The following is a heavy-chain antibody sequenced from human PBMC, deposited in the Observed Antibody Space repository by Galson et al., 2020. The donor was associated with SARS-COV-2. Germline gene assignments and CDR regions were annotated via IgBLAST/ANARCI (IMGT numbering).Heavy chain of an antibody. CDR3: TAESPGLFYYMDV. CDR1: GHTLSELS. Sequence: ASVKVSCKVSGHTLSELSIHWVRQAPGKGLGWMGGFDPDDGETVYAQKFQGRVTMTEDISADTAYMELRGLRSDDSAVYFCTAESPGLFYYMDVWGNGTTVIVSS. V-gene: IGHV1-24*01. CDR2: FDPDDGET. J-gene: IGHJ6*03.